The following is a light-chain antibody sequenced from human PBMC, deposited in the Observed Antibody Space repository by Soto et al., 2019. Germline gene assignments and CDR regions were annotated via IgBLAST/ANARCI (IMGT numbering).Light chain of an antibody. CDR2: DNN. J-gene: IGLJ1*01. CDR1: SSNIGNNY. V-gene: IGLV1-51*01. CDR3: GTWDSSLSAYV. Sequence: QSALTQPPSVSAAPGQKVTISCSGSSSNIGNNYVSWYQQLPGTAPKLLIYDNNKRPSGIPDRFSDSKSGTSATLGITGLQTGDEADYYCGTWDSSLSAYVFGTGTKGTVL.